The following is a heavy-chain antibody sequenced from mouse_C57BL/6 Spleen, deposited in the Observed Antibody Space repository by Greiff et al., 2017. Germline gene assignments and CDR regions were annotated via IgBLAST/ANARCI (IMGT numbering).Heavy chain of an antibody. CDR1: GFTFSDYY. Sequence: EVKLMESEGGLVQPGSSMKLSCTASGFTFSDYYMAWVRQVPEKGLEWVANINYDGSSTYYLDSLKSRFILSRDNAKKILYLQMSSLKSEDTATDYCARALGSSYEGAMDYWGQGTSVTVSS. CDR3: ARALGSSYEGAMDY. CDR2: INYDGSST. D-gene: IGHD1-1*01. J-gene: IGHJ4*01. V-gene: IGHV5-16*01.